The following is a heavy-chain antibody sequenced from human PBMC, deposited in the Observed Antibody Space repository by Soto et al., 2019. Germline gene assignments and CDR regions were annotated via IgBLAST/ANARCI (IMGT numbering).Heavy chain of an antibody. CDR1: GYTFNRYG. CDR3: AKNGQPPYYYYGMDV. D-gene: IGHD2-8*01. CDR2: ISGYNGDT. J-gene: IGHJ6*02. V-gene: IGHV1-18*01. Sequence: QGQLVQSGAEVKKPGASVKVSCKASGYTFNRYGISWVRQAPGQGLEWMGWISGYNGDTNYAQKVQGRVTMTIDTFTSTVYMEMRSLTSDDTAVYYCAKNGQPPYYYYGMDVWGQGTTVTVSS.